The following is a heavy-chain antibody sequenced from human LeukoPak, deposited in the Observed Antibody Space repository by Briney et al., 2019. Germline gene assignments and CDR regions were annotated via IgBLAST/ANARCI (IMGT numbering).Heavy chain of an antibody. V-gene: IGHV3-30-3*01. J-gene: IGHJ4*02. Sequence: GGSLRLSCAASGFTFSSYAMHWVRQAPGKGLEWVAVISYDGSNKYYADSVKGRFTISRDNAKNSLYLQMNSLRAEDTAVYYCARAYDYVWGSHAAFDYWGQGTLVTVSS. CDR2: ISYDGSNK. CDR1: GFTFSSYA. CDR3: ARAYDYVWGSHAAFDY. D-gene: IGHD3-16*01.